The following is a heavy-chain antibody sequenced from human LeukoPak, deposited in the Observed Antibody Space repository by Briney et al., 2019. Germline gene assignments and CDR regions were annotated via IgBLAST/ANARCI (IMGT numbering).Heavy chain of an antibody. CDR1: GYTFTSYD. CDR3: ARRAGYGWYNWFDP. CDR2: MNPNSGNT. D-gene: IGHD5-18*01. V-gene: IGHV1-8*01. J-gene: IGHJ5*02. Sequence: GASVKVSCKASGYTFTSYDINWVRQATGQGLEWMGWMNPNSGNTGYAQKFQGRVTMTRNTSISTAYMELSSLRSEDTAVYYCARRAGYGWYNWFDPWGQGTLVTVSS.